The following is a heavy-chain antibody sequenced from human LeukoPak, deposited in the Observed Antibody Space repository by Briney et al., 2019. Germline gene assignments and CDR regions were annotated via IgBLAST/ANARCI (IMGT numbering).Heavy chain of an antibody. V-gene: IGHV3-53*01. Sequence: GGSLRLSCAASGFTVSHYYMTWVRQAPGKGLECVSVIYSGGSTYSADSVKGRFTISRDNSKNTLYLQMNSLRAEDTAVYYCAKDGPYYYDSSGYFSSGEDAFDIWGQGTMVTVSS. J-gene: IGHJ3*02. CDR2: IYSGGST. CDR1: GFTVSHYY. CDR3: AKDGPYYYDSSGYFSSGEDAFDI. D-gene: IGHD3-22*01.